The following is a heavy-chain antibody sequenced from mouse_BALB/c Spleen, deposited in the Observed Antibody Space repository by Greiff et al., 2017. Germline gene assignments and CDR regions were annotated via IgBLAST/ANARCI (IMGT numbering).Heavy chain of an antibody. CDR1: GYAFTNYL. Sequence: VQLQESGAELVRPGTSVKVSCKASGYAFTNYLIEWVKQRPGQGLEWIGVINPGSGGTNYNEKFKGKATLTADKSSSTAYMQLSSLTSDDSAVYFCAREDPPYYAMDYWGQGTSGTVSS. CDR3: AREDPPYYAMDY. V-gene: IGHV1-54*01. J-gene: IGHJ4*01. CDR2: INPGSGGT.